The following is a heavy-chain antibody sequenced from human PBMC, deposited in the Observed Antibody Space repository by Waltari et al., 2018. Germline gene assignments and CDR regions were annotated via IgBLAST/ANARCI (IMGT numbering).Heavy chain of an antibody. CDR3: ARGLFIAVADY. Sequence: QVQLQQWGAGLLKPSETLSLTCAVYGGSFSGYYWSWIRQPPGKGLEWIGEINHSGSTNSNPSLKSRVTISVDTSKNQFSLKLSSVTAADTAVYYCARGLFIAVADYWGQGTLVTVSS. CDR2: INHSGST. CDR1: GGSFSGYY. D-gene: IGHD6-19*01. V-gene: IGHV4-34*01. J-gene: IGHJ4*02.